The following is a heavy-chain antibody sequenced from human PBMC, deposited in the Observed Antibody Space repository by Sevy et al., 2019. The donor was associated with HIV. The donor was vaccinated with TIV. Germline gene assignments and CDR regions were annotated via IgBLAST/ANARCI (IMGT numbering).Heavy chain of an antibody. V-gene: IGHV3-13*01. Sequence: GSLRLSCAASGFTFSSYDMHWVRQATGKGLEWVSSIGSAGDTYYPGSVKGRFTISRENAKNSLYLQVKGLRAGDTAVYYCARGGYGSRSFYPYYYYGMDVWGQGTTVTVSS. CDR2: IGSAGDT. J-gene: IGHJ6*02. CDR1: GFTFSSYD. CDR3: ARGGYGSRSFYPYYYYGMDV. D-gene: IGHD3-10*01.